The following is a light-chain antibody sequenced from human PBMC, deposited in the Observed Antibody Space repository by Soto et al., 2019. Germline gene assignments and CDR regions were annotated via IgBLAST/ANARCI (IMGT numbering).Light chain of an antibody. CDR1: QSINIY. CDR2: EAS. V-gene: IGKV3-11*01. CDR3: QQRYSWPLT. J-gene: IGKJ4*01. Sequence: EIVLTQSPAALSLSPGGRATLSYRVSQSINIYLAWYQQKLGQAPRLLIYEASIRATGIPARFSGSGSGTDFTPTISSLEPEDCRVYYCQQRYSWPLTFGGGTMVEIK.